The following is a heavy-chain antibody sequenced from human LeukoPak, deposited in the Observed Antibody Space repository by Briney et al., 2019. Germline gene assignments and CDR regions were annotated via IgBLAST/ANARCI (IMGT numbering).Heavy chain of an antibody. J-gene: IGHJ4*02. V-gene: IGHV4-39*07. CDR2: INHSGST. D-gene: IGHD4-17*01. CDR3: ARKGTRSMTTVTTGGKWLVPRTRPFDY. Sequence: SETLSLTCTVSGGSISSGNYYWSWIRQPPGKGLEWIGEINHSGSTNYNPSLKSRVTISVDTSKNQFSLKLSSVTAADTAVYYCARKGTRSMTTVTTGGKWLVPRTRPFDYWGQGTLVTVSS. CDR1: GGSISSGNYY.